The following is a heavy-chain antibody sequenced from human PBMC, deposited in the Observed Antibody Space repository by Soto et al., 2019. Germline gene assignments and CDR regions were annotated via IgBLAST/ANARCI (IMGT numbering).Heavy chain of an antibody. CDR3: ARGYDWALDM. V-gene: IGHV3-7*01. Sequence: GGSLRLSCAASGFTFSTYWMKWVRQAPGRGLEWVGNIKPDGNAKYYVGSVKGRFTISRDNAKNSLYLQMNSLRAEDTAVYYCARGYDWALDMWGQGTMVTVS. D-gene: IGHD3-16*01. CDR1: GFTFSTYW. CDR2: IKPDGNAK. J-gene: IGHJ3*02.